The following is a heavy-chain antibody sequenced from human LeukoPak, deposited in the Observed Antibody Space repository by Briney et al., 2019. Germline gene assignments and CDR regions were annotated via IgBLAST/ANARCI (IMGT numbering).Heavy chain of an antibody. CDR1: GFTFSSYW. CDR2: INSDGSST. J-gene: IGHJ4*02. Sequence: GSLRLSCVASGFTFSSYWMHWVRQAPGKGLVWVSRINSDGSSTKCADSVKGRFTISRDNAKNTLYLQMNSLRAEDTAVYYCAALDHGHDYWGQGTLVTVSS. V-gene: IGHV3-74*03. CDR3: AALDHGHDY.